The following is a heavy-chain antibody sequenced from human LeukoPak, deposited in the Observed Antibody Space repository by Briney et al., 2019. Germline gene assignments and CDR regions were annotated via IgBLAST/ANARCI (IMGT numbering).Heavy chain of an antibody. CDR1: GFTFSSYW. CDR2: INSDGSST. J-gene: IGHJ4*02. Sequence: GSLRLSCVASGFTFSSYWMHWVRQAPGKGLVWVSRINSDGSSTKCADSVKGRFTISRDNAKNTLYLQMNSLRAEDTAVYYCAALDHGHDYWGQGTLVTVSS. V-gene: IGHV3-74*03. CDR3: AALDHGHDY.